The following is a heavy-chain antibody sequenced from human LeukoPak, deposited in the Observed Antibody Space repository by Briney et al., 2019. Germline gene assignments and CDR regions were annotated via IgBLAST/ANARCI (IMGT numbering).Heavy chain of an antibody. D-gene: IGHD6-13*01. CDR3: ARVVYSSSWIPYYYGMDV. J-gene: IGHJ6*02. CDR1: GGSFSGYY. Sequence: SETLSLTSAVYGGSFSGYYWSWIRQPPGKGLEWIGEINNSGSTNYNPSLKSRVTISVDTSKNQFSLKLSSVTAADTAVYYCARVVYSSSWIPYYYGMDVWGQGTTVTVSS. V-gene: IGHV4-34*01. CDR2: INNSGST.